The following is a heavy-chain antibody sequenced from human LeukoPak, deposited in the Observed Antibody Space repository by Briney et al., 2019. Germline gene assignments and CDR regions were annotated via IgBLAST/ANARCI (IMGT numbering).Heavy chain of an antibody. D-gene: IGHD3-22*01. CDR1: GGSISSYY. CDR2: IYTSGST. Sequence: PSETLSLTCTVSGGSISSYYWSWIRQPAGKGLEWIGRIYTSGSTNYNPSLKSRVTMSVDTSKNQFPLKLSSVTAADTAVYYCARLRVVVVPDAFDIWGQGTMDTVSS. J-gene: IGHJ3*02. V-gene: IGHV4-4*07. CDR3: ARLRVVVVPDAFDI.